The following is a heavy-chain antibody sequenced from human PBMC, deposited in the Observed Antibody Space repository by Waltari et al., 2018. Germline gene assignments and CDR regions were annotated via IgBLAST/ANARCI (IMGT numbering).Heavy chain of an antibody. D-gene: IGHD4-17*01. J-gene: IGHJ4*02. V-gene: IGHV4-34*01. CDR3: ASLRDYGDHIIDS. Sequence: QVQLQQWGAGLLKPSETLSLTCAVYGGSFSGYYWSWIRQPPGKGLEWIGEINHSGSTNYNPSLKSRVTISVDTSKNQFSLKLSSVTAADTAVYYCASLRDYGDHIIDSWGQGTLVTVSS. CDR1: GGSFSGYY. CDR2: INHSGST.